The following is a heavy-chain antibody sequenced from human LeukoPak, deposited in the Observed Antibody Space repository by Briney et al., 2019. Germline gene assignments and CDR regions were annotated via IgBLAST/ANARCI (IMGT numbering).Heavy chain of an antibody. Sequence: SETLSLTCTVSGGSISSSSYYWGWIRQPPGKGLEWIGSIYYSGSTYYNPSLKSRVTISVDTSKNQFSLKLSSVTAADTAVYYCARDRAVENLYYYYYMDVWGKGTTVTVSS. J-gene: IGHJ6*03. CDR2: IYYSGST. CDR3: ARDRAVENLYYYYYMDV. D-gene: IGHD6-19*01. CDR1: GGSISSSSYY. V-gene: IGHV4-39*07.